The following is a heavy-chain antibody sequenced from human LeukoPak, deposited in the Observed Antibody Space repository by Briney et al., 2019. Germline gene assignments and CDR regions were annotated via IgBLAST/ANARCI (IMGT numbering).Heavy chain of an antibody. CDR3: AREIYRVGFYY. V-gene: IGHV6-1*01. J-gene: IGHJ4*01. D-gene: IGHD5-12*01. CDR2: TYYRSKWSN. CDR1: GDRDSSNTAT. Sequence: PAQTVSLIRAISGDRDSSNTATWSGIRLSPSRGLEWLGRTYYRSKWSNEYAVTVKSRTTINSDTPKNQFSLQLNSVTPEDTAVSYCAREIYRVGFYYWG.